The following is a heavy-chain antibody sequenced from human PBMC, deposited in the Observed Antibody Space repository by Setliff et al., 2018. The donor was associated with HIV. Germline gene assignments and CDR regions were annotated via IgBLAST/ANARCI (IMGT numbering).Heavy chain of an antibody. D-gene: IGHD6-19*01. CDR3: ARGRKKTLAVSGTRYFDF. Sequence: SETLSLTCAVYGGSLSGFYWTFIRQSPGKGLEWIGEVTHSGSTTYDPSLKSRITISVDTSKNQFSLKLTSVTVADMGVYYCARGRKKTLAVSGTRYFDFWGQGTLVTVSS. CDR1: GGSLSGFY. V-gene: IGHV4-34*01. CDR2: VTHSGST. J-gene: IGHJ4*02.